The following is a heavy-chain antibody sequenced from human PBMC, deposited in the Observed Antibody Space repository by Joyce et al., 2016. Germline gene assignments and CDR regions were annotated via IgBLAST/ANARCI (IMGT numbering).Heavy chain of an antibody. CDR2: VYYSGST. V-gene: IGHV4-61*01. CDR3: ARGPADLGVGEVFHLDH. J-gene: IGHJ4*02. D-gene: IGHD1-26*01. CDR1: GGSVNSNNYY. Sequence: QVLLQESGPGLLKPSETLSLTCTVSGGSVNSNNYYWSWIRQSPGKGLEWIGYVYYSGSTNYNPSLKNRVTIVATSETQFSLKLTSVTAADTAVYCCARGPADLGVGEVFHLDHWGQGNLVIVSS.